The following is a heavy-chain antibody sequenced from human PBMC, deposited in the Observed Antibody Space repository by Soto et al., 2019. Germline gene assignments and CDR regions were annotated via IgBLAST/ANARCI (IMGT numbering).Heavy chain of an antibody. D-gene: IGHD3-10*01. J-gene: IGHJ6*04. CDR2: IDNAGTDS. CDR3: ARGWFGPDV. CDR1: GFTLSGRS. V-gene: IGHV3-74*01. Sequence: EVQLVESGGGLVQLGGSLRLSCAASGFTLSGRSMHWVRQAPGKGLVWVSGIDNAGTDSTYADSVKGRFTSSRDNAKNMLYLQMNSLRGEDTAVYYCARGWFGPDVWGKGTTVTVSS.